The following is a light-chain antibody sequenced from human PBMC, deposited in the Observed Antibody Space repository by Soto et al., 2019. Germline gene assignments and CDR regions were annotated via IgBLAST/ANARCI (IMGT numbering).Light chain of an antibody. CDR2: EVT. V-gene: IGLV2-14*01. CDR1: SSDVGGYNA. Sequence: QSALTQPASVSGSPGQTITISCTGTSSDVGGYNAVSWYQHRPGKAPKLIIYEVTHRPAGISDRFSASKSGNTASLTISGLQAEDEGDYSFRVNRLYVFGTGTKLTVL. CDR3: RVNRLYV. J-gene: IGLJ1*01.